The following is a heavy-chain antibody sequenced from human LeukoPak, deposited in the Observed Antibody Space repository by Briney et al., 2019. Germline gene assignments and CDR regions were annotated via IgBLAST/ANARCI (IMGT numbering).Heavy chain of an antibody. Sequence: GGSLRLSCAASGFTFSDYYMSWIRQAPGKGLEWVSYISSSGSTVYYADSVKGRFTISRDNSKNTLYLQMNSLRAEDTAVYYCARQAAEKLERRGGTDYWGQGTLVTVSS. CDR3: ARQAAEKLERRGGTDY. J-gene: IGHJ4*02. CDR2: ISSSGSTV. CDR1: GFTFSDYY. D-gene: IGHD1-1*01. V-gene: IGHV3-11*04.